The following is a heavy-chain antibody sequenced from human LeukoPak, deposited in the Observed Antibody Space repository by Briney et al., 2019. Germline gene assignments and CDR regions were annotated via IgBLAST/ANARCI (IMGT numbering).Heavy chain of an antibody. CDR1: GGSISSSSYY. Sequence: SETLSLTCTASGGSISSSSYYWGWIRQPPGKGLEWIGSIYYSGSTYYNPSLKSRVTISVDTSKNQFSLKLSSVTAADTAVYYCATPVDYGDYWYFDLWGRGTLVTVSS. D-gene: IGHD4-17*01. V-gene: IGHV4-39*01. CDR2: IYYSGST. CDR3: ATPVDYGDYWYFDL. J-gene: IGHJ2*01.